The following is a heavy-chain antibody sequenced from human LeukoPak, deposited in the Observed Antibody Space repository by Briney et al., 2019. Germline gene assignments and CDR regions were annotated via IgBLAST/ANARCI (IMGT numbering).Heavy chain of an antibody. CDR1: GFTFSDYY. J-gene: IGHJ3*02. CDR2: ISSSGSTI. V-gene: IGHV3-11*01. D-gene: IGHD3-16*02. CDR3: ARGRYYDYVWGSYLTDSAHDAFDI. Sequence: GGSLRLSCAASGFTFSDYYMSWIRQAPGKGLEWVSYISSSGSTIYYADSVKGRFTISRDNAKNSLYLQMNSLRAEDTAVYYRARGRYYDYVWGSYLTDSAHDAFDIWGQGTMVTVSS.